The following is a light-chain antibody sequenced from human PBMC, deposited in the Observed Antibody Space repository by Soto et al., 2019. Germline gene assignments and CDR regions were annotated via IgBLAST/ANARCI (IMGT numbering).Light chain of an antibody. CDR1: KNDIGVYDF. CDR2: EIN. V-gene: IGLV2-8*01. J-gene: IGLJ1*01. Sequence: QSVLTQPPSASGSPGQSVTISCTGTKNDIGVYDFVSWYQQHPGKAPKLMICEINKRPSGVPDRFSGSKSGNTASLTVSGLQAEDEADYYCSSFAGSNNFPYVFGTGTKVTVL. CDR3: SSFAGSNNFPYV.